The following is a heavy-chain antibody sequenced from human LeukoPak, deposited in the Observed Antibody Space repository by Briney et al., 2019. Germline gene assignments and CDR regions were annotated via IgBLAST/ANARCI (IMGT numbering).Heavy chain of an antibody. V-gene: IGHV4-34*01. J-gene: IGHJ4*02. CDR1: GGSLSSYY. CDR2: MHRDVRS. Sequence: PSETLSLTCAVYGGSLSSYYWSWVRQSPGKGLEWIGEMHRDVRSDYNPSLGSRVTISVDASKNQFSLYLRSMTAADTAVYYCARGIKRYYYYGLGSFPYDSWGQGSLVTVSS. CDR3: ARGIKRYYYYGLGSFPYDS. D-gene: IGHD3-10*01.